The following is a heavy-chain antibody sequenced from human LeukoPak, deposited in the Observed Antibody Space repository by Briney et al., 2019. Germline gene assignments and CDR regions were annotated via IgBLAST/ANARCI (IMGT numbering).Heavy chain of an antibody. Sequence: GGSLRLSCVASGFPFSSYWMTWVRQAPGKGLEWVSAISGSGGSTYYTDSVKGRFTISRDNSKNTLYLQMNSLRAEDTAVYYCARAWGLTGYYAGFYYYGMDVWGQGTTVTVSS. D-gene: IGHD3-9*01. CDR3: ARAWGLTGYYAGFYYYGMDV. V-gene: IGHV3-23*01. J-gene: IGHJ6*02. CDR1: GFPFSSYW. CDR2: ISGSGGST.